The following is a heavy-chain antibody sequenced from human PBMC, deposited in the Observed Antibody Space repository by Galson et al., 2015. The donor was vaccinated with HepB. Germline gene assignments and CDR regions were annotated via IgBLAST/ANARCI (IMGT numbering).Heavy chain of an antibody. V-gene: IGHV6-1*01. J-gene: IGHJ4*02. CDR3: ARVEGFWSGYPIDY. CDR2: TYYRSKWYN. D-gene: IGHD3-3*01. CDR1: GDSVSSNSAA. Sequence: CAISGDSVSSNSAAWNWIRQSPSRGLEWLGRTYYRSKWYNDYAVSVKSRITINPDTSKNQFSLQLNSVTPEDTAVYYCARVEGFWSGYPIDYWGQGTLVTVSS.